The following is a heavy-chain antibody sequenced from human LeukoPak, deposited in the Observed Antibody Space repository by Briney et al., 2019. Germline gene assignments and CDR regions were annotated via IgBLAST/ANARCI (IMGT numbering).Heavy chain of an antibody. V-gene: IGHV4-39*07. CDR1: GGSISSSSYY. CDR3: ARRYDYVWGSYRP. Sequence: SETLSLTCTVSGGSISSSSYYWGWIRQPPGKGLEWIGSIYYSGSTYYNPPLKSRVTISVDTSKNQFSLKLSSVTAADTAVYYCARRYDYVWGSYRPWGQGTLVTVSS. CDR2: IYYSGST. J-gene: IGHJ5*02. D-gene: IGHD3-16*02.